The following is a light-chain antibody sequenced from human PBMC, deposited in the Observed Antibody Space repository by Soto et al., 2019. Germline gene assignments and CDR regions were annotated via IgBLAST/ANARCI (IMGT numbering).Light chain of an antibody. Sequence: PGERATLSCRARQRLSGTSLAWYQQKPGQAPRLLIYAASSRASGIPDRFSGSGSGTDFTLTINRLEPEDSAVYYCQHYGSSYRYSFGQGTKLEIK. CDR2: AAS. J-gene: IGKJ2*01. V-gene: IGKV3-20*01. CDR1: QRLSGTS. CDR3: QHYGSSYRYS.